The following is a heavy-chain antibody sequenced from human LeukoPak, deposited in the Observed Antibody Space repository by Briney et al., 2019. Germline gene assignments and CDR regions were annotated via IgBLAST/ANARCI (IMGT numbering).Heavy chain of an antibody. Sequence: GGSLRLSCAASGFTFSSYGMHWVRQAPGKGLEWVAVISYDGSNKYYADSVKGRFTISRDNAKNSLYLQMNSLRAEDTAVYYCARDRPPGYSYAYGYFDYWGQGTLGTVSS. CDR2: ISYDGSNK. CDR3: ARDRPPGYSYAYGYFDY. V-gene: IGHV3-30*03. D-gene: IGHD5-18*01. J-gene: IGHJ4*02. CDR1: GFTFSSYG.